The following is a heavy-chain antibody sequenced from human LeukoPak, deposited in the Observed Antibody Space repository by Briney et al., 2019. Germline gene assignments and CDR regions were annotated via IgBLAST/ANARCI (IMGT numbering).Heavy chain of an antibody. D-gene: IGHD5-24*01. CDR2: IKQDGSEK. Sequence: GGSLRLSCAASGFTFSSYWMSWVRQAPGKGLEWVANIKQDGSEKYYVDSVKGRFTISRDNAKNSLYLQMNSLRAEDTAIYYCAREMTTMTPGYWGQGTLVTVSS. CDR1: GFTFSSYW. V-gene: IGHV3-7*01. CDR3: AREMTTMTPGY. J-gene: IGHJ4*02.